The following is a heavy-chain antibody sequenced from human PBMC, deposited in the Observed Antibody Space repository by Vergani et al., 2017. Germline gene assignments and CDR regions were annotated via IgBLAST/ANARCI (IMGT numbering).Heavy chain of an antibody. CDR3: AREGGDQYPKEDC. Sequence: EVQLVESGGGVVRPGGSLRLSCAASGFTFDDFGMSWVRQAPGRGLEWVSGINWNGGTTGYADSVKGRFTISRDNAKNSLYLQMNSLRVEDTALYFCAREGGDQYPKEDCWGLGTLVTVSS. CDR1: GFTFDDFG. V-gene: IGHV3-20*04. D-gene: IGHD2-2*01. J-gene: IGHJ4*02. CDR2: INWNGGTT.